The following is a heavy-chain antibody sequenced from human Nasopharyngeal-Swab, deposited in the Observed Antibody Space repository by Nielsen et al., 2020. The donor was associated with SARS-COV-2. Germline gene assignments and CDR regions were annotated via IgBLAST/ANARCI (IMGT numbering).Heavy chain of an antibody. J-gene: IGHJ6*02. CDR3: ARALGYCSSTSCDTGENYYYYGMDV. CDR1: GYTFTGYY. Sequence: ASVKVSCKASGYTFTGYYMHWVRQAPGQGLEWMGWISPNSGGTNYAQKFQGWVTMTRDTSISTAYMELSRLRSDDTAVYYCARALGYCSSTSCDTGENYYYYGMDVWGQGTTVTVSS. D-gene: IGHD2-2*02. CDR2: ISPNSGGT. V-gene: IGHV1-2*04.